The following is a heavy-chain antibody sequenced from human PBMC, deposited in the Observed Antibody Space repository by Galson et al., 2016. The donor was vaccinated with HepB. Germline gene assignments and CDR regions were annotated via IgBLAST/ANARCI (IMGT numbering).Heavy chain of an antibody. CDR1: GGSISSYY. CDR2: VYYSGST. Sequence: TLSLTCTVSGGSISSYYWSWIRQPPGKGLEWIGNVYYSGSTYYNPSLKSRVTISVDTSKNQFSLKLTSVTAADTAVYYCATYLGGIVRASDYWGQGTLVTVSS. J-gene: IGHJ4*02. D-gene: IGHD1-26*01. V-gene: IGHV4-59*04. CDR3: ATYLGGIVRASDY.